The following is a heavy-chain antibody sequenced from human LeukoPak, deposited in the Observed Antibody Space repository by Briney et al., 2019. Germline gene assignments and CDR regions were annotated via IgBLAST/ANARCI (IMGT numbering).Heavy chain of an antibody. D-gene: IGHD5-24*01. CDR1: GYTFIGYY. CDR2: INPNSGGT. J-gene: IGHJ3*02. CDR3: AKSREEIRGLDAFDI. Sequence: ASVKVSCKASGYTFIGYYAHWVRQAPGQGLEWMGRINPNSGGTNYAQKFQGRVTMTRDTSISTAYMELSRLRSDDTAVYYCAKSREEIRGLDAFDIWGQGTMVTVSS. V-gene: IGHV1-2*06.